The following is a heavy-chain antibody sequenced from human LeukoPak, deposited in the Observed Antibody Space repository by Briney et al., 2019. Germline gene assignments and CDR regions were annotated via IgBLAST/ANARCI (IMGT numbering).Heavy chain of an antibody. CDR2: IYYSGST. D-gene: IGHD5-18*01. CDR3: AGQRGYSSGVYYYGMDV. V-gene: IGHV4-59*08. J-gene: IGHJ6*02. CDR1: GVSISSYY. Sequence: PEALSLTCTVSGVSISSYYWSWIRQPPGKGLEWIGYIYYSGSTNYNPSLKSRVTISVDTSKNQFSLKLSSVTAADTAVYYCAGQRGYSSGVYYYGMDVWGQGTTVTVSS.